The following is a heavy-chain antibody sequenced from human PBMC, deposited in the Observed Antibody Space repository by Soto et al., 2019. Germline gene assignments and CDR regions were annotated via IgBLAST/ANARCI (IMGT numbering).Heavy chain of an antibody. Sequence: QVHLVQSGAEVKKPWASVKVSCKTSGYTFTNNVIHGVRQAPGQRLEWMGWWNAGNDNTKWSREFQGRLTLTKDTSAPTASIELSSLTSEDTAIYFCAREVPYGYSRFDYWGQGTLVTVSS. J-gene: IGHJ4*02. V-gene: IGHV1-3*01. D-gene: IGHD5-18*01. CDR2: WNAGNDNT. CDR1: GYTFTNNV. CDR3: AREVPYGYSRFDY.